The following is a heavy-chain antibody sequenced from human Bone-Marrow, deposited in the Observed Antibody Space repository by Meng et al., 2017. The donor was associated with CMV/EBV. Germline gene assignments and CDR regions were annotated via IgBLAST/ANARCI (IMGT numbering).Heavy chain of an antibody. J-gene: IGHJ4*02. D-gene: IGHD6-19*01. CDR3: VRSSGWSLFDY. CDR2: VNSNNDAT. Sequence: VQLVQSGAKMKKPGASVKDSCTTSGFTFSDYYIHWVRQAPGQGLEWMGWVNSNNDATNYARKFQGRVSMTRDTSISTAHMELSRLMSDDTAVYYCVRSSGWSLFDYWGQGTLVTVSS. CDR1: GFTFSDYY. V-gene: IGHV1-2*02.